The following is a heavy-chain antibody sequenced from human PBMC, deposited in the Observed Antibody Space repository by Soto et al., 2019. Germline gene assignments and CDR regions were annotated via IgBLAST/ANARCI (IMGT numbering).Heavy chain of an antibody. CDR3: ARGRYYYAMDV. J-gene: IGHJ6*02. Sequence: QVQLVQSGAEVKKPGASVKVSCKASGYTFTSYDIHWVRQATGQGLEWMGWMNPNGGNTGYAQNFQARVTMTRNTSISTAYMELSSLKSEDTAVYYCARGRYYYAMDVWGQGTTVTVSS. CDR1: GYTFTSYD. CDR2: MNPNGGNT. V-gene: IGHV1-8*01.